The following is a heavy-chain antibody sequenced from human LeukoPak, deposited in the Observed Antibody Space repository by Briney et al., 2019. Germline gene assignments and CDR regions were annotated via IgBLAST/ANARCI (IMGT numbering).Heavy chain of an antibody. V-gene: IGHV4-34*01. D-gene: IGHD6-13*01. CDR3: ARGRAAAGTHFHFDY. CDR2: INHSGST. J-gene: IGHJ4*02. Sequence: SETLSLTCAVCGGSFSGYYWSWIRQPPGKGLEWIGEINHSGSTNYNPSLKSRVTISVDTSKNQFSLKLSSVTAADTAVYYCARGRAAAGTHFHFDYWGQGTLVTVSS. CDR1: GGSFSGYY.